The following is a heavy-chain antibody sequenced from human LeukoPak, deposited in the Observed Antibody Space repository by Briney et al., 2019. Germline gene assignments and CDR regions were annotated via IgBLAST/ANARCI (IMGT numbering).Heavy chain of an antibody. CDR2: IIPIFGTA. D-gene: IGHD3-3*01. CDR1: VGTFSSYA. J-gene: IGHJ4*02. CDR3: ARAAGGYYDFWSGSYVDY. Sequence: GASVKVSCKASVGTFSSYAISWVRQAPGQGLEWMGGIIPIFGTANYAQKFQGRVTITADESTSTAYMELSSLRSEDTAVYYCARAAGGYYDFWSGSYVDYWGQGTLVTVSS. V-gene: IGHV1-69*13.